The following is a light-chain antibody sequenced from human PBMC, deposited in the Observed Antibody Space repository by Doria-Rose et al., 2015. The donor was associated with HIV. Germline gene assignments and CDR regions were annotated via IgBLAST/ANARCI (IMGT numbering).Light chain of an antibody. CDR2: DAS. Sequence: EIVMTQSPVTLSLYPGEGAAVSCRASQIVTSSLVWYQQRSGQPPRLLIYDASNRATGVPARFSGSGSGTDFTLTISSLEPEDSAVYYCQQRAIPLTFGGGTKVEIK. CDR3: QQRAIPLT. J-gene: IGKJ4*01. V-gene: IGKV3-11*01. CDR1: QIVTSS.